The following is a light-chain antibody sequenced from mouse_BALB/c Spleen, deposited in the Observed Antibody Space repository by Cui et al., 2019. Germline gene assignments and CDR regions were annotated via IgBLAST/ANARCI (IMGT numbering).Light chain of an antibody. V-gene: IGKV12-46*01. CDR2: AAT. Sequence: DIQMTQSLASLSVSVGETVTITCRASENIYSNLAWYQQKQGKSPQLLVYAATNLADGVPSRFSGSGSGTQYSLKINSLQSEDFGSYYCQHFWGTPRTFGGGTKLEIK. CDR1: ENIYSN. J-gene: IGKJ1*01. CDR3: QHFWGTPRT.